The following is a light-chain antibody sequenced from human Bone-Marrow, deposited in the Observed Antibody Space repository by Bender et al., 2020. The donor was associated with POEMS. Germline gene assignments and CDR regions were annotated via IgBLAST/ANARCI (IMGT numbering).Light chain of an antibody. Sequence: QSPLTQPRSVSGSPGQSVTISCTGAVSNVGGYDYVSWYQQLQGKAPRLMIFAVTERPSGVPDRFSGSKSGSTASLTISGLQPEDEADYYCCSYAGTYHPFLFGSGTKVTVL. CDR1: VSNVGGYDY. CDR2: AVT. V-gene: IGLV2-11*01. CDR3: CSYAGTYHPFL. J-gene: IGLJ1*01.